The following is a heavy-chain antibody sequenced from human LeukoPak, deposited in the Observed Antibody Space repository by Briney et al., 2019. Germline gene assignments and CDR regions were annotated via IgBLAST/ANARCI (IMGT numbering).Heavy chain of an antibody. Sequence: SQTLSLTCVVSGDSVSSKNGAWNWIRQSPSRGLEWLGRTYYRSKWYNDYAESMEGRMTISQDTSKNQYSLHLNSVTPDDTAVYYCARDMRHYRYYESDEYYFNFEYWGQGTLVTVSS. CDR1: GDSVSSKNGA. CDR3: ARDMRHYRYYESDEYYFNFEY. CDR2: TYYRSKWYN. V-gene: IGHV6-1*01. D-gene: IGHD3-22*01. J-gene: IGHJ4*02.